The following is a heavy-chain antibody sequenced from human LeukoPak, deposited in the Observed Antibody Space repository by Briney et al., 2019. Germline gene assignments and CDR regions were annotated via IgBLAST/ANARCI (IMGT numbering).Heavy chain of an antibody. V-gene: IGHV3-23*01. D-gene: IGHD3-16*01. CDR3: AKDYEAYYDYVWGRGYFDY. CDR1: GFTFSIYA. CDR2: ISGSGGST. Sequence: GGSLRLSCTASGFTFSIYAMTWVRQAPGKGLEWVSGISGSGGSTYYADSVKGRFTISRDNSKNTLYLQMNSLRAEDTAVYYCAKDYEAYYDYVWGRGYFDYWGQGTLVTVSS. J-gene: IGHJ4*02.